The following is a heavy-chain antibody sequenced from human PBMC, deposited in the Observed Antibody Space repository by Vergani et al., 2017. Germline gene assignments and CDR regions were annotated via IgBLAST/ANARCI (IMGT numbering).Heavy chain of an antibody. CDR3: ASIAAAGFHFDY. Sequence: QVQLQESGPGLVKPSQTLSLTCTVSGGPISSGGYYWSWIRQHPGKGLEWIGYIYYSGSTYYHPSLKSRVTISVDTSKNQFSLKLSSVTAADTAVYYCASIAAAGFHFDYWGQGTLVTVSS. CDR2: IYYSGST. D-gene: IGHD6-13*01. CDR1: GGPISSGGYY. J-gene: IGHJ4*02. V-gene: IGHV4-31*03.